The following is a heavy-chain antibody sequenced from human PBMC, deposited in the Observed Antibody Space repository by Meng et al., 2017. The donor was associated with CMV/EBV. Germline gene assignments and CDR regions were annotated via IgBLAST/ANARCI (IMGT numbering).Heavy chain of an antibody. V-gene: IGHV3-48*03. CDR3: ARDRKVVLMVYARHGPGGMDV. J-gene: IGHJ6*02. CDR2: ISSSGSTI. CDR1: GFTFSSYE. D-gene: IGHD2-8*01. Sequence: GESLKISCAASGFTFSSYEMNWVRQAPGKGLEWVSYISSSGSTIYYADSVKGRFTISRDNAKNSLYLQMNSLRAEDTAVYYCARDRKVVLMVYARHGPGGMDVWGQGTTVTVSS.